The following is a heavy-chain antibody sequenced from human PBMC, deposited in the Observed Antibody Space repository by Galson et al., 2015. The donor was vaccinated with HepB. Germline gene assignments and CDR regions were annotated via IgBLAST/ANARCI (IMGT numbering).Heavy chain of an antibody. CDR1: GFTFSKAW. V-gene: IGHV3-15*01. CDR2: IKTKTDGGTR. J-gene: IGHJ5*02. D-gene: IGHD3-3*01. Sequence: SLRLSCAASGFTFSKAWMSWVRQTPGKGLEWVGRIKTKTDGGTRDYAAPVKGRFTISRDDSKNTLYLQMNSLKTEDTAVYYCTTDREGADFWRGYYKGGNWFDPWGQGTLVSVSS. CDR3: TTDREGADFWRGYYKGGNWFDP.